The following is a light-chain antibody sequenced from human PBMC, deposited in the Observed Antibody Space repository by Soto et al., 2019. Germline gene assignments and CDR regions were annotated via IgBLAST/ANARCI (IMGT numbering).Light chain of an antibody. V-gene: IGKV3-20*01. CDR3: QQYGSSPRT. CDR2: GAS. CDR1: QSVSSSY. J-gene: IGKJ1*01. Sequence: EIVLTQYPGTLSLSPGERATISCRASQSVSSSYLAWYQQKPGQAPRLLIYGASSRATGIPDRFSGSGSGTDFTLTISRLEPEDVAVYYCQQYGSSPRTFGQGTKVEI.